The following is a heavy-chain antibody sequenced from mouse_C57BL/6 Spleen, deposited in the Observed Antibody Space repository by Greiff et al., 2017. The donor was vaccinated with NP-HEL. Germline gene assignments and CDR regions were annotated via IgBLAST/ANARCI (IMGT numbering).Heavy chain of an antibody. J-gene: IGHJ4*01. V-gene: IGHV2-9-1*01. Sequence: VQLVESGPGLVAPSQSLSITCTVSGFSLTSYAISWVRQPPGKGLEWLGVIWTGGGTNYNSALKSRLSISKDNSKSQVFLKMNSLQTDDTARYYCARALYDYSYYYAMDYWGQGTSVTVSS. CDR1: GFSLTSYA. CDR2: IWTGGGT. D-gene: IGHD2-4*01. CDR3: ARALYDYSYYYAMDY.